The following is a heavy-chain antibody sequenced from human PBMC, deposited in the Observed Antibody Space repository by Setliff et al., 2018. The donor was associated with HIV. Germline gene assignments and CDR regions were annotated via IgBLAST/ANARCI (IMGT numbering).Heavy chain of an antibody. J-gene: IGHJ6*03. Sequence: PSETLSLTCAVSGYSVNSDYNWGWIRQPPGKGLKSPGRELEWIGHVYHSGSTNYNPSLKSRVTISVDTSKNQFSLKLSSVTAADTAVYYCARDRGNWGLTYYYYYMDVWGKGTTVTVSS. CDR1: GYSVNSDYN. V-gene: IGHV4-38-2*02. CDR3: ARDRGNWGLTYYYYYMDV. D-gene: IGHD7-27*01. CDR2: VYHSGST.